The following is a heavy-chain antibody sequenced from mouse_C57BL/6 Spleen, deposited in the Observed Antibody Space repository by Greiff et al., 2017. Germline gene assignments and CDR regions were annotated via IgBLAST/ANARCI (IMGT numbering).Heavy chain of an antibody. CDR2: IYPGDGDT. CDR3: ARAPITTVVEGPFDY. CDR1: GYAFSSYW. J-gene: IGHJ2*01. Sequence: VQLQQSGAELVKPGASVKISCKASGYAFSSYWMNWVKQRPGKGLEWIGQIYPGDGDTNYNGKLKGKAKLTADKSSSTAYMQLSSLTSEDSAVYFCARAPITTVVEGPFDYWGQGTTLTVSS. V-gene: IGHV1-80*01. D-gene: IGHD1-1*01.